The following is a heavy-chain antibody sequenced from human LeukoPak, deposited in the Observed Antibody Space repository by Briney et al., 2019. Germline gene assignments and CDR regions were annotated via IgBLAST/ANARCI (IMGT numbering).Heavy chain of an antibody. CDR2: IYYSGST. V-gene: IGHV4-31*11. Sequence: MPSETLSLTCDVYGGSFSGYCWSWIRQHPGKGLEWIGYIYYSGSTYYNPSLKSRVTISVDTSKNQFSLKLSSVTAADTAVYYCASNAVVEGFDYWGQGTLVTVSS. D-gene: IGHD2-2*01. J-gene: IGHJ4*02. CDR3: ASNAVVEGFDY. CDR1: GGSFSGYC.